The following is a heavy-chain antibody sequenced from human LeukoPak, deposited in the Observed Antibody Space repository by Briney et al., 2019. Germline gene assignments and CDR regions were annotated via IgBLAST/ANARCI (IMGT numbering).Heavy chain of an antibody. V-gene: IGHV3-74*01. Sequence: GGSLRLSCAGSGFSFSSYWMYWVRQAPGKGLVWVSRITSDGSSTAYADSVKGRFTISRDNAKSTLYLQMNSLRAEDTAVYYCAKGWAQYSSDWGQGTMVTVSS. CDR1: GFSFSSYW. J-gene: IGHJ3*01. D-gene: IGHD1-26*01. CDR2: ITSDGSST. CDR3: AKGWAQYSSD.